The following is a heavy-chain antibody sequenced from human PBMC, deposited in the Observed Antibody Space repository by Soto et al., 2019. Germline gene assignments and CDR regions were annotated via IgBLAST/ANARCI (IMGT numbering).Heavy chain of an antibody. V-gene: IGHV4-34*01. CDR3: ARGVDSWSGYLF. D-gene: IGHD3-3*01. Sequence: PSETLSRTCALYGGSFDCYYWSWIRQSPGKGLEWIGEIHHSGSTKYNPSLKSRVSLSVDTSTKQFSLKMTSMTAADRGVYYCARGVDSWSGYLFWGQGTPVTVSS. CDR1: GGSFDCYY. J-gene: IGHJ4*02. CDR2: IHHSGST.